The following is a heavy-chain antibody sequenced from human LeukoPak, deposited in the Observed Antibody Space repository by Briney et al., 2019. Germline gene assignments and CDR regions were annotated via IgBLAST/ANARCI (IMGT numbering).Heavy chain of an antibody. J-gene: IGHJ4*02. CDR3: ARGHRSILTGYYVRDY. V-gene: IGHV1-18*01. CDR2: ISAHNGNT. CDR1: GYTFTSYG. D-gene: IGHD3-9*01. Sequence: GASVKVSCKASGYTFTSYGISWVRQAPGQGLEWMGWISAHNGNTNYAQKLQGRVTMTTDTSTSTAYMELRSLRSDDTAVYYCARGHRSILTGYYVRDYWGQGTLVTVSS.